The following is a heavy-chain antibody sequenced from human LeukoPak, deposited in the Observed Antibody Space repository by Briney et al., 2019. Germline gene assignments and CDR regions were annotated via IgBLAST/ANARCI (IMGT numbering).Heavy chain of an antibody. J-gene: IGHJ4*02. Sequence: ASVKVSCKASGYTFTGYYMHWVRQAPGQGLEWMGWISPNSGDSNIAQNFQIRVTMTRDKSISTIYMELRRLRFDDTAVYYCAKLSVAGTEDQADYWGQGTLVTVSS. CDR3: AKLSVAGTEDQADY. V-gene: IGHV1-2*02. D-gene: IGHD6-19*01. CDR1: GYTFTGYY. CDR2: ISPNSGDS.